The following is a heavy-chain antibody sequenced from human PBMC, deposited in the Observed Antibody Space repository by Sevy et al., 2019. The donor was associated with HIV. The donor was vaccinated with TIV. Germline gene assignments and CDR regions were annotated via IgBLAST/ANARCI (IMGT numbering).Heavy chain of an antibody. V-gene: IGHV3-7*01. J-gene: IGHJ4*02. CDR3: VREGLGGFSYSLDC. D-gene: IGHD5-18*01. CDR1: GFTFSSYW. Sequence: GGSLRLSCAASGFTFSSYWMSWVRQAPGKGLEWVATMKEDGSEKSYVDSVKGRFTISRDNAKNSLYRQMNSLRVDDTARYYCVREGLGGFSYSLDCWGQGTLVTVSS. CDR2: MKEDGSEK.